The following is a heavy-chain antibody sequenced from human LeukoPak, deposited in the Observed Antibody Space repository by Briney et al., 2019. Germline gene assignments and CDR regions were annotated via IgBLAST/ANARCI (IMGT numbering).Heavy chain of an antibody. CDR1: GFTFSSYS. D-gene: IGHD3-22*01. V-gene: IGHV3-48*01. J-gene: IGHJ4*02. Sequence: GGSLRLPCAASGFTFSSYSMNWVRQAPGKGLEWVSYISSSSSTIYYADSVKGRFTISRDNAKNSLYLQMNSLRAEDTAVYYCARVIVVVGFDYWGQGTLVTVSS. CDR3: ARVIVVVGFDY. CDR2: ISSSSSTI.